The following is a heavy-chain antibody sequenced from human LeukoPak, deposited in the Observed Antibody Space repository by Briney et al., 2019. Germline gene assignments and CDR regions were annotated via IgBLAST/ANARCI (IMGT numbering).Heavy chain of an antibody. CDR2: IYYSGST. CDR3: ARSYREQQLPVY. CDR1: GGSVSSGSYY. V-gene: IGHV4-61*01. D-gene: IGHD6-13*01. J-gene: IGHJ4*02. Sequence: NPSETLSLTCTVSGGSVSSGSYYWSWIRQPPGKGLEWIGYIYYSGSTNYNPSLKSRVTISVDTSKNQFSLKLSSVTAADTAVYYCARSYREQQLPVYWGQGTLVTVSS.